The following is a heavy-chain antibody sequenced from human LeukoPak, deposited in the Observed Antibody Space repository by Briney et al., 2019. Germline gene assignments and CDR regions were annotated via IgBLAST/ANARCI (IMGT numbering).Heavy chain of an antibody. V-gene: IGHV3-7*01. CDR3: ASAYASYDFWSGYENFDF. CDR2: IRQDGGEK. D-gene: IGHD3-3*01. CDR1: GIRFTTHW. J-gene: IGHJ4*02. Sequence: GGSLRLSCAASGIRFTTHWMNWVRQAPGKGLAWVASIRQDGGEKKYVDSVKGRFTISRDLAQNSLFLQKNSLRAEDTAVYYCASAYASYDFWSGYENFDFWGQGTLVTVSS.